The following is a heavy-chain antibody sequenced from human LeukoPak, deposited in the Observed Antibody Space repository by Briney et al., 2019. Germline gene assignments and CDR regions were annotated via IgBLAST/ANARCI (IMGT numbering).Heavy chain of an antibody. D-gene: IGHD2-2*01. CDR1: GFTFSSYA. J-gene: IGHJ4*02. Sequence: GGSLRLSCAASGFTFSSYAMSWVRQAPGKGLEWVSAMSGSGGSTYYADSVKGRFTISRDNSKNTLYLQMNSLRAEDTAVYYCAPSPRMCIVVVPAAYWGQGTLVTVSS. V-gene: IGHV3-23*01. CDR2: MSGSGGST. CDR3: APSPRMCIVVVPAAY.